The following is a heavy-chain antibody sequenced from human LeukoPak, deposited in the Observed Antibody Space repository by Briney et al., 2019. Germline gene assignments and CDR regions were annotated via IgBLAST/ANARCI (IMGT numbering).Heavy chain of an antibody. CDR1: GGSFSGYY. CDR2: INHSGST. J-gene: IGHJ4*02. V-gene: IGHV4-34*01. CDR3: ARPLSTRYCSGGSCPFDY. D-gene: IGHD2-15*01. Sequence: PSETLSLTCAVYGGSFSGYYWSWIRQPPGKGLEWIGEINHSGSTNYNPSLKSRVTVSVDTSKNQFSLKLSSVTAADTAVYYCARPLSTRYCSGGSCPFDYWGQGTLVTVSS.